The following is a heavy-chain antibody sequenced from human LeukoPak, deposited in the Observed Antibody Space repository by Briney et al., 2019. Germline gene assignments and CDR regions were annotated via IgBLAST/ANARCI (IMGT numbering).Heavy chain of an antibody. CDR3: AKDLSSGWYGDAFYI. D-gene: IGHD6-19*01. CDR1: GFTFDDYA. V-gene: IGHV3-9*01. Sequence: GGSLRLSCAASGFTFDDYAMHWVRQAPGKGLEWVSGISWNSGSIGYADSVKGRFTISRDNAKNSLYLQMNSLRAEDTALYYCAKDLSSGWYGDAFYIWGQGIMVTVSS. J-gene: IGHJ3*02. CDR2: ISWNSGSI.